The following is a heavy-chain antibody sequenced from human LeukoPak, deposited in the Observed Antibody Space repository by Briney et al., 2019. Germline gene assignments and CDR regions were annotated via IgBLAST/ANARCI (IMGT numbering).Heavy chain of an antibody. D-gene: IGHD3-10*01. CDR2: INPSGGST. Sequence: ASVKVSCKASGYTFTSYYMHWVRQAPGQGLEWMGIINPSGGSTSYAQKFQGRVTMTRDTSTSTVYMELSRLRSDDTAVYYCARAPRYYYGSGVDYYYYYMDVWGKGTTVTISS. J-gene: IGHJ6*03. CDR1: GYTFTSYY. V-gene: IGHV1-46*01. CDR3: ARAPRYYYGSGVDYYYYYMDV.